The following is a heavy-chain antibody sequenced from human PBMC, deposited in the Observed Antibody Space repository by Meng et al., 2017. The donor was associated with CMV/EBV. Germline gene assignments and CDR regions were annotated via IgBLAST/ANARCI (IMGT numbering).Heavy chain of an antibody. CDR1: GFTFSGSA. CDR2: IRSKANSYAT. CDR3: RAEAAAGTDIDY. J-gene: IGHJ4*02. Sequence: GESLKISCAASGFTFSGSAMHWVRQASGKGLKWVGRIRSKANSYATAYAASVKGRFTISRDDSKNTAYLQMNSLKTEDTAVYYCRAEAAAGTDIDYWGQGTLVTVSS. D-gene: IGHD6-13*01. V-gene: IGHV3-73*01.